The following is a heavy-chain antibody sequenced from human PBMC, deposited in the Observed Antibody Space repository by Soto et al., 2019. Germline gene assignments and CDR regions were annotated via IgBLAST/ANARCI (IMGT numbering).Heavy chain of an antibody. CDR1: GGSISSGGYY. V-gene: IGHV4-31*03. CDR3: ARDLVEYSSSSGRWFDP. J-gene: IGHJ5*02. CDR2: IYYSGST. D-gene: IGHD6-6*01. Sequence: QVQLQESGPGLVKPSQTLSLTCTVSGGSISSGGYYWSWIRQHPGKGLEWIGYIYYSGSTYYNPSLKSRVTISVDTSNNQFSLKLSSVTAADTAVYYCARDLVEYSSSSGRWFDPWGQGTLVTVSS.